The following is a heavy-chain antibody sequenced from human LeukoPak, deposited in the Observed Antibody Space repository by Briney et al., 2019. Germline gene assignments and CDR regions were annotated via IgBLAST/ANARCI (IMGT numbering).Heavy chain of an antibody. CDR2: IDWDDDK. CDR1: GFSLSTSGMC. CDR3: ARYYYGSGSSHTFDI. D-gene: IGHD3-10*01. J-gene: IGHJ3*02. Sequence: SGPALVRPTQTLTLTCTFSGFSLSTSGMCVSWIRQPPGKALEWLARIDWDDDKYYSTSLRTRLTISKDTSKNQVVLTMTNMDPVDTATYYCARYYYGSGSSHTFDIWGQGTMVTVSS. V-gene: IGHV2-70*11.